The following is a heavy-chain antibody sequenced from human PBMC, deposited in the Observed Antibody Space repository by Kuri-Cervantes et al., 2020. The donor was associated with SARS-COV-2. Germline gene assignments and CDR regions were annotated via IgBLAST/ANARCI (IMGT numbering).Heavy chain of an antibody. J-gene: IGHJ5*02. Sequence: ESLKISCTVSGGSISSHYWSWIRQPPGKGLEWIGYIYYSGSTNYNPSLKSRVTISVDTSKNQFSLKLSSVTAADTAVYYCARGGYSSSWYGVSGWFDPWGQGTLVTVSS. CDR1: GGSISSHY. CDR2: IYYSGST. CDR3: ARGGYSSSWYGVSGWFDP. V-gene: IGHV4-59*11. D-gene: IGHD6-13*01.